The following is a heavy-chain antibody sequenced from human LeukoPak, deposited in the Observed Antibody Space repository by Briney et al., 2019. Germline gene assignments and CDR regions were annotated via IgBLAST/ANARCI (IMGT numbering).Heavy chain of an antibody. Sequence: SVKVSCKASGGTFSSYAISWVRQAPGQGLEWMGGIIPIFGTANYAQKFQGRVTITTDESTSTAYMELSSLRSEDTAVYYCASGVVTVFTWRYYYYMDVWGKGTTVTVSS. D-gene: IGHD3-3*01. CDR3: ASGVVTVFTWRYYYYMDV. J-gene: IGHJ6*03. CDR2: IIPIFGTA. CDR1: GGTFSSYA. V-gene: IGHV1-69*05.